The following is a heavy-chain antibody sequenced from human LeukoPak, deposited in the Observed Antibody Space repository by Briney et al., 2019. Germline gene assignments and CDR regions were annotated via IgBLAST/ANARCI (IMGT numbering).Heavy chain of an antibody. D-gene: IGHD1-1*01. CDR3: ARDLEGLERYFDY. Sequence: ASVKVSCKASGYTFTGYYIHWVRRAPGQGLEGMRWINPDSGGTKSAQEFQGSVTMTRDTSNTTASMELSRLTSDDTAVYSCARDLEGLERYFDYWGPGTLVTVSP. V-gene: IGHV1-2*02. CDR1: GYTFTGYY. J-gene: IGHJ4*02. CDR2: INPDSGGT.